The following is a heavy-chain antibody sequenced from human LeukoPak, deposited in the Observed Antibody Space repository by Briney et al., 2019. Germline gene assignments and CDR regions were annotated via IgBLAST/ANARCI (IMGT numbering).Heavy chain of an antibody. D-gene: IGHD5-18*01. CDR3: ARGSDTAMAYFDY. J-gene: IGHJ4*02. CDR2: MNPNSGNT. Sequence: ASVKVSCKASGYTFTSYDINWARQATGQGLEWMGWMNPNSGNTGYAQKFQGRVTMTRNTSISTAYMELSRLRSDDTAVYYCARGSDTAMAYFDYWGQGTLVTVSS. CDR1: GYTFTSYD. V-gene: IGHV1-8*01.